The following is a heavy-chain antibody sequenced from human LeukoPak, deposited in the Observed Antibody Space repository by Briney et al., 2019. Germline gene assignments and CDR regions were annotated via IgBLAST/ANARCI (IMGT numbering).Heavy chain of an antibody. CDR1: GYSISSGYY. D-gene: IGHD4-17*01. CDR2: IYHSGST. CDR3: ARLKNDYGEYYFDY. V-gene: IGHV4-38-2*01. Sequence: PSETLSLTCAVSGYSISSGYYWGWIRQPPGKGLEWIGSIYHSGSTYYNPSLKSRVTISVDTSKNQFSLKLSSVTAADTAVHYCARLKNDYGEYYFDYWGQGTLVTVSS. J-gene: IGHJ4*02.